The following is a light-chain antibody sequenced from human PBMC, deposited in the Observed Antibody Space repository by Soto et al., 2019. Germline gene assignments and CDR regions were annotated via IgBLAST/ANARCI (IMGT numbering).Light chain of an antibody. Sequence: DIQVTQSPSTLSGSVGDRVTITCRASQTISSWLAWYQQKPGEAPKLLIYKASTLKSGVPSRFSGSGAGTECTRTISSLQHDDVATYCCQHYNSFTWTFGQGTKVDIK. V-gene: IGKV1-5*03. J-gene: IGKJ1*01. CDR3: QHYNSFTWT. CDR2: KAS. CDR1: QTISSW.